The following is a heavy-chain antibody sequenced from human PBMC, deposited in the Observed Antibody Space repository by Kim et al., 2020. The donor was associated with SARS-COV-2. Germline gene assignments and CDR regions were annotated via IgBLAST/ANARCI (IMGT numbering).Heavy chain of an antibody. Sequence: GGSLRLSCAASGFTFSSYGMHWVRQVPGKGLEWVAVIWYDGSNKYYADSVKGRFTISRDNSKNTLYLQMNSLRAEDTAVYYCARQAAEDPQQMVRSGGPGDYYYYYGMDVWGQGTTVTVSS. CDR2: IWYDGSNK. D-gene: IGHD6-13*01. CDR3: ARQAAEDPQQMVRSGGPGDYYYYYGMDV. CDR1: GFTFSSYG. V-gene: IGHV3-33*01. J-gene: IGHJ6*02.